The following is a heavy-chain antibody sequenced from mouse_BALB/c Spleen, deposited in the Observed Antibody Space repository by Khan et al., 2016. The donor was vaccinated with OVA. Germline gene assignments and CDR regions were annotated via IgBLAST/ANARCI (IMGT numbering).Heavy chain of an antibody. Sequence: EVELVESGGGIVQPGGSLKRSCAASGFTFSSFVMSWVRQTPEKRLEWVATISSAATYTYYPDSVKGRFTISRDNAKNTLYLQMNSLRSDDTAIYYCTNGNYGWFAYWGQGTLVTVST. V-gene: IGHV5-9-1*01. CDR2: ISSAATYT. CDR3: TNGNYGWFAY. CDR1: GFTFSSFV. J-gene: IGHJ3*01. D-gene: IGHD2-1*01.